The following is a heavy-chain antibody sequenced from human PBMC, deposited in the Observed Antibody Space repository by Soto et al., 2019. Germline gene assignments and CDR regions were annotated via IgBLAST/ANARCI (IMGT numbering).Heavy chain of an antibody. D-gene: IGHD4-4*01. J-gene: IGHJ6*02. CDR3: LTTGYYYYGMDV. CDR2: IYYSGST. V-gene: IGHV4-39*01. Sequence: SETLSLTCTVSGGSLCSSSYYWGWIRQSPGKGLEWIGNIYYSGSTYYNPSLKSRVTISVDTSKNQFSLKLSSVTAADTAVYYCLTTGYYYYGMDVWGQGTTVTVSS. CDR1: GGSLCSSSYY.